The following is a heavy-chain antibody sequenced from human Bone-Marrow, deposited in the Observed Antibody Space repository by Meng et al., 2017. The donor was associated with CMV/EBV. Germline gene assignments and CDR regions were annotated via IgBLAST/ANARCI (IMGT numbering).Heavy chain of an antibody. CDR2: ISSSGSTI. V-gene: IGHV3-11*04. Sequence: GGSLRLSCAASGFTFSDYYMSWIRQAPGKGLEWVSYISSSGSTIYYADSVKGRFTISRDNAKDSLYLQMNSLRAEDTAVYYCAREKWELLMEWGFDYWGQGTRVTGSS. CDR1: GFTFSDYY. J-gene: IGHJ4*02. D-gene: IGHD1-26*01. CDR3: AREKWELLMEWGFDY.